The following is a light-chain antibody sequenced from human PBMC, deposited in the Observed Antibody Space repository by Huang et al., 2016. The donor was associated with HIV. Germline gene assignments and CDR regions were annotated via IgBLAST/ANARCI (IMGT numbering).Light chain of an antibody. CDR2: AAS. Sequence: AIQMTQSPSSLSASVGDRVTITCRASQGITNDLGWYQQKPGKAPKLRIYAASSLQVGVPSRFSGSGSGTNFTLTISSLQPEDFATYYCLQDFDYPRTFGQGTKVEIK. CDR3: LQDFDYPRT. J-gene: IGKJ1*01. V-gene: IGKV1-6*01. CDR1: QGITND.